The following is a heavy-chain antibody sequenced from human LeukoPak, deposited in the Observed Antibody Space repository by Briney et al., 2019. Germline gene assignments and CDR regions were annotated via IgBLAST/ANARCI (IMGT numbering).Heavy chain of an antibody. CDR2: IYYCGST. D-gene: IGHD3-16*01. Sequence: SQTLSLTCTVSGGSISRGGYYWSWIRQPPGKGLEWSGYIYYCGSTYYNPSLKSRVTISVDTSKNQFSLKLSSVTAADTAVYYCARSAETSVPFYFDYWGQGTLVTVSS. V-gene: IGHV4-31*03. J-gene: IGHJ4*02. CDR1: GGSISRGGYY. CDR3: ARSAETSVPFYFDY.